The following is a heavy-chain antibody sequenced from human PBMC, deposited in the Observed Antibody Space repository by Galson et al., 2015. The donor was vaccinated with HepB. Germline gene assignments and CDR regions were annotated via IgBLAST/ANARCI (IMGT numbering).Heavy chain of an antibody. CDR1: GFTFNNYA. D-gene: IGHD3-22*01. Sequence: SLRLSCAASGFTFNNYAMSWVRQAPGKGPEWVSTISNSGLTTYFADSVRGRFTTTRDNFENTVSLQMNSLRAEDTAIYYCAGDRKYDTAGNLFWYFDLWCRGTFVTVSS. CDR3: AGDRKYDTAGNLFWYFDL. J-gene: IGHJ2*01. V-gene: IGHV3-23*01. CDR2: ISNSGLTT.